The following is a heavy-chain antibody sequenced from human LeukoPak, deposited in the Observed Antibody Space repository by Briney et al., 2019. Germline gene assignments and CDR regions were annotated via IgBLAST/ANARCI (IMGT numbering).Heavy chain of an antibody. CDR3: ARGRRYTGYDYTLSWFDP. CDR2: INHSGST. Sequence: SETLSLTCAVYGGSFSGYYWSWIRQPPGKGLEWIGEINHSGSTNYNPSLKSRVTISVDTSKSQFSLKLSSVTAADTAVYYCARGRRYTGYDYTLSWFDPWGQGTLVTVSS. CDR1: GGSFSGYY. V-gene: IGHV4-34*01. D-gene: IGHD5-12*01. J-gene: IGHJ5*02.